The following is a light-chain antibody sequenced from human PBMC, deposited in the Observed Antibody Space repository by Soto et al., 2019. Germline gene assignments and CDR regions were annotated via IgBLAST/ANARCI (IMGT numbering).Light chain of an antibody. CDR1: QSVSSSY. V-gene: IGKV3-20*01. J-gene: IGKJ1*01. Sequence: ERVLTQSPGTLSLSPGERATLSCRASQSVSSSYLAWYQQKPGQAPRLLIYGASSRATGIPDRFSGSGSGTDFTLTISRLEPEDFAVDYCQQYGSSPLWTFGQGTKVEIK. CDR2: GAS. CDR3: QQYGSSPLWT.